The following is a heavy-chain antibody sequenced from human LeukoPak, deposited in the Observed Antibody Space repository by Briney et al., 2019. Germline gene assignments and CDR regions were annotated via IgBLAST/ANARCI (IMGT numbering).Heavy chain of an antibody. CDR2: IYYSGST. V-gene: IGHV4-39*07. D-gene: IGHD2-21*02. J-gene: IGHJ6*03. CDR1: GGSISSSSYY. CDR3: ARVLLVYCGGDCLDYYYYYMDV. Sequence: PSETLSLTCTVSGGSISSSSYYWGWIRQPPGKGLEWIGSIYYSGSTYYNPSLKSRVTISVDTSKNQFSLKLSSVTAADTAVYYCARVLLVYCGGDCLDYYYYYMDVWGKGTTVTVSS.